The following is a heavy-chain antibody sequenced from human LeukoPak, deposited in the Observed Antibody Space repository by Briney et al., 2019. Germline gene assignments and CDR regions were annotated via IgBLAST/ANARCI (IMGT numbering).Heavy chain of an antibody. CDR3: ARDLAYSRLDY. V-gene: IGHV3-33*01. Sequence: QAGGSLRLSCAASGFTFSSYGMHWVRQAPGKGLEWVAVIWYDGSNKYYADSVKGRFTISRDNSKNTLYLQMNSLRVEDTAFYYCARDLAYSRLDYWGQGMLVTVSS. J-gene: IGHJ4*02. CDR2: IWYDGSNK. CDR1: GFTFSSYG. D-gene: IGHD5-18*01.